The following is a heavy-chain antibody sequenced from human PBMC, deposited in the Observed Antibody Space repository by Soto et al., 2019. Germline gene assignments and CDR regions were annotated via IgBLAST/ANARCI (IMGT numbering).Heavy chain of an antibody. V-gene: IGHV4-4*07. CDR3: ARDYDVNTALDYWYFDL. CDR1: GGSIRNYY. Sequence: QVQLQESGPGLVRPSETLSLTCTVSGGSIRNYYWAWIRQSAGKGLEWIGRIYPSGRTHYNPSLTGRVTMSIDTSKNQFSLRLTSVTAADTATYYCARDYDVNTALDYWYFDLWDRGTLVTVSS. CDR2: IYPSGRT. J-gene: IGHJ2*01. D-gene: IGHD5-18*01.